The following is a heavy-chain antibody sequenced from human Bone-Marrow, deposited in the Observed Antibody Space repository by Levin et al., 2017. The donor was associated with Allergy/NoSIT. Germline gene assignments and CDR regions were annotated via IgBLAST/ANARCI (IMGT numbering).Heavy chain of an antibody. CDR2: IYSGGST. Sequence: LSLTCAASGFTVSSNYMSWVRQAPGKGLEWVSVIYSGGSTYYADSVKGRFTISRDNSKNTLYLQMNSLRAEDTAVYYCAAGGGYGYGGRVFWGQGTLVTVSS. CDR3: AAGGGYGYGGRVF. D-gene: IGHD5-18*01. CDR1: GFTVSSNY. J-gene: IGHJ4*02. V-gene: IGHV3-53*01.